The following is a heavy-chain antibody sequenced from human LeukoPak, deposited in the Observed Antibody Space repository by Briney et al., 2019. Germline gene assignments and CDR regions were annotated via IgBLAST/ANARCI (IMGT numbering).Heavy chain of an antibody. D-gene: IGHD6-13*01. J-gene: IGHJ4*02. CDR2: IYYSGST. Sequence: SETLSLTCTVSGGSISSSSYYWGWIRQPPGKGLECIGSIYYSGSTYYNPSLKSRVTISVDTSKNQFSLKLSSVTAADTAVYYCARVGWSSRYYFDYWGQGTLVTVSS. CDR1: GGSISSSSYY. V-gene: IGHV4-39*01. CDR3: ARVGWSSRYYFDY.